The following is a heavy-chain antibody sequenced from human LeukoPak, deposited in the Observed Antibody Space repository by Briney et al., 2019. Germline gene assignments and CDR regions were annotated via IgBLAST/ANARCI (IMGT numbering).Heavy chain of an antibody. CDR1: GGSISSGSYY. D-gene: IGHD3-10*01. V-gene: IGHV4-61*02. CDR2: IYTSGST. J-gene: IGHJ4*02. Sequence: SQTLSLTCTVSGGSISSGSYYWSWIRQPAGKGLEWIGRIYTSGSTNHNPSLKSRVTISVDTSKNQFSLKLSSVTAADTAVYYCARSRYSSGTYYFDYWGQGTLVTVSS. CDR3: ARSRYSSGTYYFDY.